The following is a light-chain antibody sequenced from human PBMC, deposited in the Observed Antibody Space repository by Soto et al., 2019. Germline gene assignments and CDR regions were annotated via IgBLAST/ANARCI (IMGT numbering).Light chain of an antibody. CDR3: ATWDDSLNGYYV. CDR1: SSNIGSNT. V-gene: IGLV1-44*01. CDR2: SNN. J-gene: IGLJ1*01. Sequence: QSVLTQPPSASGTPGQRVTISCSGSSSNIGSNTVNWYQQLPGMAPKLLIYSNNQRPSGVPDRFSGSKSGTSASLAISGLQSDDEADYYCATWDDSLNGYYVFGTGTKVTVL.